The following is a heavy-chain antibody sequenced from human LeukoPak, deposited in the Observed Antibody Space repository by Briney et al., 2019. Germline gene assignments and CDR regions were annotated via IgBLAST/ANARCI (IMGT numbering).Heavy chain of an antibody. D-gene: IGHD3-3*01. Sequence: AGGSLRLSCAASGFSFRSCWMHCVRQAPGKELVWVSRINGDGSTTNYADSVRGRFTISRDNAKNTLYLQMNSLRADDSAVYFCASLVGGYYPPVEAFDVWGQGTMVTVSS. CDR3: ASLVGGYYPPVEAFDV. V-gene: IGHV3-74*01. CDR1: GFSFRSCW. CDR2: INGDGSTT. J-gene: IGHJ3*01.